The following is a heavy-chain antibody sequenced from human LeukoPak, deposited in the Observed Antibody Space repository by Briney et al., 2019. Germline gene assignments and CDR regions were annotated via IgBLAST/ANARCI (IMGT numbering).Heavy chain of an antibody. CDR2: IYYSGST. D-gene: IGHD4-17*01. Sequence: SETLSLTCTVSGGSISSGGYYWSWIRQHPGKGLEWIGYIYYSGSTYYNPSLKSRVTISVDTSKNQFSLRLSSVTAADTAVYYCAIGGGYGDYVWIGPEYFQHWGQGTLVTVSS. J-gene: IGHJ1*01. V-gene: IGHV4-31*03. CDR1: GGSISSGGYY. CDR3: AIGGGYGDYVWIGPEYFQH.